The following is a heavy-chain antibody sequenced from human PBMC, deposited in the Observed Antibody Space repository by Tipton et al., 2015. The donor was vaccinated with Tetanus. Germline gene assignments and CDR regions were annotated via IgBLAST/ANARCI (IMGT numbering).Heavy chain of an antibody. J-gene: IGHJ5*02. Sequence: TLSLTCTVSGASISGYYWNWIRQSPGKGLEWIGYIHYSGSTNYNPSLKSRVTLSIDTPKTQFSLKLISVTPADTAMYYCVRSSPIRVADKWGVDWFDPWGQGTLVTVSS. CDR2: IHYSGST. CDR3: VRSSPIRVADKWGVDWFDP. V-gene: IGHV4-59*01. CDR1: GASISGYY. D-gene: IGHD6-19*01.